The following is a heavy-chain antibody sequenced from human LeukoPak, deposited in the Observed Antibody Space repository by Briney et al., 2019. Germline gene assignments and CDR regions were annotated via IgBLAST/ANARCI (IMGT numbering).Heavy chain of an antibody. J-gene: IGHJ4*02. CDR1: GFTFSSYE. Sequence: GGSLRLSCAASGFTFSSYEMNWVRQAPGKGLEWVSYISSSGSTIYYADSVKGRFTISRDNAKNSLYLQMSSLRVEDTAVYYCARRYCSSTSCTLDYWGQGTLVTVSS. V-gene: IGHV3-48*03. CDR2: ISSSGSTI. D-gene: IGHD2-2*01. CDR3: ARRYCSSTSCTLDY.